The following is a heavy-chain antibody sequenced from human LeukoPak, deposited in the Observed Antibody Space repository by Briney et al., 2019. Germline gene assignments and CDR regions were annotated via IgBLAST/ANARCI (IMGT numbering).Heavy chain of an antibody. Sequence: SETLSLTCAVYGGSFSGYYWSWIRQPAGKGLEGIGRIYTSGSTNYNPSLKSRVTISVDTSKNQFSLKLSSVTAADTAVYYCARAPVLLWFGENKEYYMDVWGKGTTVTISS. CDR1: GGSFSGYY. J-gene: IGHJ6*03. V-gene: IGHV4-59*10. D-gene: IGHD3-10*01. CDR3: ARAPVLLWFGENKEYYMDV. CDR2: IYTSGST.